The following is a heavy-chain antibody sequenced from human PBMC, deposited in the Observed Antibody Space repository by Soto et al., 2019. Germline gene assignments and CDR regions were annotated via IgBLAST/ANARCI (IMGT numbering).Heavy chain of an antibody. CDR3: ARAPRYYDFWSGYYTTYYYYGMDV. CDR1: GFTFSSYA. J-gene: IGHJ6*02. V-gene: IGHV3-30-3*01. Sequence: PGGSLRLSCAASGFTFSSYAMHWVRKATGKGLEWVAVISYDGSNKYYADSVKGRFTISRDNSKNTLYLQMNSLRAEDTAVYYCARAPRYYDFWSGYYTTYYYYGMDVWGQGTTVTSP. D-gene: IGHD3-3*01. CDR2: ISYDGSNK.